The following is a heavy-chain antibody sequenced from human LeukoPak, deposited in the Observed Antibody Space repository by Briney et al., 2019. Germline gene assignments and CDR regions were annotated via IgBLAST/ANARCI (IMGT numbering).Heavy chain of an antibody. Sequence: GASVTVSCQACGYTFPRYCLYWVRQAPGPGLEWMGWINTDTGNPTYAQGFTGRFVFSLDTSVSTAYLQISSLKAEDTAVYYCARVLAMVREAPFDYWGQGTLVTVSS. CDR2: INTDTGNP. CDR3: ARVLAMVREAPFDY. J-gene: IGHJ4*02. V-gene: IGHV7-4-1*02. CDR1: GYTFPRYC. D-gene: IGHD3-10*01.